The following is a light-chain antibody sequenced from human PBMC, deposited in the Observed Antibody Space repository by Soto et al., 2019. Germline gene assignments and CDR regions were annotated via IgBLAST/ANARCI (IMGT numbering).Light chain of an antibody. Sequence: EVVLTQSPGTLSLSPGERATLSCRASQSVRSSYLAWYQQKPGQAPRLLIYGASSRATGIPDRFSGSGSGTDFTLTIGRLEPEDFAVFYCQQYGSSPPTFGQGTKVEVK. V-gene: IGKV3-20*01. CDR3: QQYGSSPPT. J-gene: IGKJ1*01. CDR1: QSVRSSY. CDR2: GAS.